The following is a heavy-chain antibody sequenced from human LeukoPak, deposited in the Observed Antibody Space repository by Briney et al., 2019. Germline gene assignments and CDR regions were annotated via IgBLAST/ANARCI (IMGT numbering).Heavy chain of an antibody. CDR2: ISGGGKTT. D-gene: IGHD2-2*02. Sequence: GGSLRLSCAASGFTFSNYAMSWVRQAPGKGLEWVSGISGGGKTTNYADSVRGRFTISRDNSKNTLYLQLNSLRDEDTAVFYCAKDRAHQLLYRDAFDIWGQGTMVTVSS. J-gene: IGHJ3*02. V-gene: IGHV3-23*01. CDR3: AKDRAHQLLYRDAFDI. CDR1: GFTFSNYA.